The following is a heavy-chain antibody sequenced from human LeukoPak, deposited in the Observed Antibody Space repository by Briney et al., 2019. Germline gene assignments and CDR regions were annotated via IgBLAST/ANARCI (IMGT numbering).Heavy chain of an antibody. CDR1: GFTFSNYA. V-gene: IGHV3-23*01. D-gene: IGHD3-9*01. Sequence: GASLRLSCAASGFTFSNYAMSWARQAPGKGLEWVSAITGSGGNTYYADSVKGRFTISRDNSKNTLYLQMNSLRDEDTAVYYCAKWGDFDVLTGYYVLDFWGQGTLVTVSS. CDR3: AKWGDFDVLTGYYVLDF. J-gene: IGHJ4*02. CDR2: ITGSGGNT.